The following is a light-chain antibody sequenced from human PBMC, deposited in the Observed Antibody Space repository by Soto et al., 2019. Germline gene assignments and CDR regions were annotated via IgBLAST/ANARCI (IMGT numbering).Light chain of an antibody. Sequence: TQSPSFLSASLGERVTITCRASQVIGIYLAWYQQKPGKAPNLLISAASTLQSGVHSRFSGSGSGTDSTLTITSLQPEDFATYYCKQLVSYPQFGGGTKVDIK. CDR2: AAS. J-gene: IGKJ4*02. V-gene: IGKV1-9*01. CDR3: KQLVSYPQ. CDR1: QVIGIY.